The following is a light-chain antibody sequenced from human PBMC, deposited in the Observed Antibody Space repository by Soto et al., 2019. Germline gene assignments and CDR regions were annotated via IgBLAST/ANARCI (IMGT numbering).Light chain of an antibody. CDR2: AAS. CDR3: QQSYDLFS. Sequence: DIQMTQSPPSLSASVGDRVTIACRASQSITSFLNWYQQKPGNAPKLLIYAASTLQSGVPSRLSGSGFGTDFTLTISSLQPEDFATYYCQQSYDLFSFGPGTKVDF. V-gene: IGKV1-39*01. CDR1: QSITSF. J-gene: IGKJ3*01.